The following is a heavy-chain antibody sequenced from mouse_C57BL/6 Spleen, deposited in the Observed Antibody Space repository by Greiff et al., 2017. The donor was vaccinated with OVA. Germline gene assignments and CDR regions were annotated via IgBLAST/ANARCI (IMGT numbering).Heavy chain of an antibody. J-gene: IGHJ4*01. D-gene: IGHD4-1*02. CDR3: AQLGRDAMDY. CDR2: IYPRSGNT. CDR1: GYTFTSYG. Sequence: VQLVESGAELARPGASVKLSCKASGYTFTSYGISWVKQRTGQGLEWIGEIYPRSGNTYYNEKFKGKATLTADKSSSTAYMELRSLTSEDSAVYFCAQLGRDAMDYWGQGTSVTVSS. V-gene: IGHV1-81*01.